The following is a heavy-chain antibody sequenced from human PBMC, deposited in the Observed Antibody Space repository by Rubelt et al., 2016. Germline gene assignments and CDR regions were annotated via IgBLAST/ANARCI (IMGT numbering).Heavy chain of an antibody. Sequence: QVQLQESGPGLVKPSETLSLTCTVSGGSVSSGSYYWSWIRQPPGKGLEWIGYIYYSGSTNYNPSLKSRVTISVDTSKNQFSLKLSSVTAADTAVYYCAASRDGYNPIRFDPWGQGTLVTVSS. J-gene: IGHJ5*02. CDR1: GGSVSSGSYY. CDR2: IYYSGST. CDR3: AASRDGYNPIRFDP. V-gene: IGHV4-61*01. D-gene: IGHD5-24*01.